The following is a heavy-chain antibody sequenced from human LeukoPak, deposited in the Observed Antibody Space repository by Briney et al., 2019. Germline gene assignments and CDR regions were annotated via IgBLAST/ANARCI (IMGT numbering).Heavy chain of an antibody. V-gene: IGHV4-59*01. D-gene: IGHD5-24*01. CDR3: ARGRGRDGDNLVS. CDR2: VYYSGTN. J-gene: IGHJ4*02. Sequence: PSETLSLTCAVSGGSITSYYWSWIRQVPGKGLEWIGYVYYSGTNNYNPSLKSRVTISVDTSKNQFSLRLTSVTAADTAVYYCARGRGRDGDNLVSWSQGTLVTVAS. CDR1: GGSITSYY.